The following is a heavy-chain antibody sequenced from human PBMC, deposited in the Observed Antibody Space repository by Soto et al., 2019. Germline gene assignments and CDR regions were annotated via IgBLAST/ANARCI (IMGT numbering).Heavy chain of an antibody. CDR2: ISYDASNK. CDR3: ARERGYSGYDDRYYYYYGMDV. V-gene: IGHV3-30*03. Sequence: PGGSLRLSCTASGFTFSRHGMHWVRQAPGEGLEWVGVISYDASNKYYVDAVKGRFTISRDNSKNTLYLQMNSLRAEDTAVYYCARERGYSGYDDRYYYYYGMDVWGQGTTVTVSS. CDR1: GFTFSRHG. J-gene: IGHJ6*01. D-gene: IGHD5-12*01.